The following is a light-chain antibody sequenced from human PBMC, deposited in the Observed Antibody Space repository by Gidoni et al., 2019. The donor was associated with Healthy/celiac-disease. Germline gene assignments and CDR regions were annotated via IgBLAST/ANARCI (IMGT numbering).Light chain of an antibody. CDR3: QSYDSSLSGPWV. J-gene: IGLJ3*02. CDR1: SSNIGAGYD. V-gene: IGLV1-40*01. Sequence: QSVLTQPPSVSGAPGQRVTISCTGSSSNIGAGYDVHWYQQLPGTAPKLLIYGNSNRPSGVPDRFSGSKSGTSASLAITGLQAEDEADYYCQSYDSSLSGPWVFGGGTKLTFX. CDR2: GNS.